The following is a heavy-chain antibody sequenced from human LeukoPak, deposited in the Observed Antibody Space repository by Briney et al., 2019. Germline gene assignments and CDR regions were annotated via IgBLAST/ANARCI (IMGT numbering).Heavy chain of an antibody. CDR3: ARVGIPKYSSSSEYYFDY. CDR2: IYYSGST. J-gene: IGHJ4*02. V-gene: IGHV4-39*07. D-gene: IGHD6-6*01. Sequence: KPSETLSLTCTVSGGSISSSSYYWGWIRQPPGKGLEWIGSIYYSGSTYYNPSLESRVTISVDTSKNQFSLKLSSVTAADTAVYYCARVGIPKYSSSSEYYFDYWGQGTLVTVSS. CDR1: GGSISSSSYY.